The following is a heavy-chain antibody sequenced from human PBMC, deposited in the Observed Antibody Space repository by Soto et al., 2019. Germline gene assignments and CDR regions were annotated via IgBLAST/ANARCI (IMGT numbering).Heavy chain of an antibody. CDR3: ARGSGYYDSSGYYIFDY. CDR2: IIPIFGTA. V-gene: IGHV1-69*13. CDR1: GGTFSSYA. D-gene: IGHD3-22*01. Sequence: GASVKVSCKASGGTFSSYAISWVRQAPGQGLEWMGGIIPIFGTANYAQKFQGRVTITADESTSTAYMELSSLRSEDTAVYYCARGSGYYDSSGYYIFDYWGQGTLVTVSS. J-gene: IGHJ4*02.